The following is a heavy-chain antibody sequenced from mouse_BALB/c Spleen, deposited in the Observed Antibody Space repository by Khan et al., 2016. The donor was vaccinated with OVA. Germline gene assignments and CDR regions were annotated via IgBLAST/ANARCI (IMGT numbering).Heavy chain of an antibody. CDR1: GYTFTSYW. J-gene: IGHJ2*01. CDR3: ARIKKIVATYFDY. V-gene: IGHV1S81*02. CDR2: TNPTNGRT. D-gene: IGHD1-1*01. Sequence: QVQLQQSGAELVKAGASVKMSCKASGYTFTSYWMHWVKQRLGQGLEWFAETNPTNGRTYYNEKFKSKATLTVDKSSSTAYMLLNGRTFEDSAVYYCARIKKIVATYFDYWGQGTTLTVSA.